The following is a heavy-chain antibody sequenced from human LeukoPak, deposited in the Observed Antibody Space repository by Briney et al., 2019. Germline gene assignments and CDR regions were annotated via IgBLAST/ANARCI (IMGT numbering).Heavy chain of an antibody. D-gene: IGHD3-16*01. Sequence: GESLKVSCKGSGYTFSTYWIAWVRQMPGKGLEWMGIIYPSDSNTIYSASFRGQVTISADKSFNTAYLQWGSLKASDTAIYYCARSYYDNLWGRGAHFDHWGQGTLVTVSS. CDR3: ARSYYDNLWGRGAHFDH. CDR2: IYPSDSNT. CDR1: GYTFSTYW. J-gene: IGHJ4*02. V-gene: IGHV5-51*01.